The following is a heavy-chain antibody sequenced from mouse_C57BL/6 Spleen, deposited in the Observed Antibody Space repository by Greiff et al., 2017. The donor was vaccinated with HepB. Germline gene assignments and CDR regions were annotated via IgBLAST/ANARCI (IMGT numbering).Heavy chain of an antibody. J-gene: IGHJ1*03. D-gene: IGHD2-4*01. CDR1: GFSLTSYG. CDR2: IWRGGST. Sequence: VHLVESGPGLVQPSQSLSITCTVSGFSLTSYGVHWVRQSPGKGLEWLGVIWRGGSTDYNAAFMSRLSITKDNSKSQVFFKMNSLQADDTAIYYCAKNGGYDYDWYFDVWGTGTTVTVSS. CDR3: AKNGGYDYDWYFDV. V-gene: IGHV2-5*01.